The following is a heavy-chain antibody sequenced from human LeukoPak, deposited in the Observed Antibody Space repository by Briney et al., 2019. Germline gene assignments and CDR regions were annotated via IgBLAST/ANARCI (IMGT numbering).Heavy chain of an antibody. CDR1: GFTVSANY. D-gene: IGHD3-10*01. CDR3: AKDLTVGGFGELGY. CDR2: IYSGGST. Sequence: QPGGSLRLSCAASGFTVSANYMSWVRQAPGKGLEWVSVIYSGGSTYYADSVRGRFSISRDTSKNTVYLQMNCLRAEDTALYYCAKDLTVGGFGELGYWGLGTLVTVSS. J-gene: IGHJ4*02. V-gene: IGHV3-53*01.